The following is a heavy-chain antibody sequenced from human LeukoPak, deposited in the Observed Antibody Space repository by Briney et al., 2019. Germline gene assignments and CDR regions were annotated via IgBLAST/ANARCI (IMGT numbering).Heavy chain of an antibody. V-gene: IGHV4-59*08. Sequence: SETLSLTCTVSGGSIGTYYWSWIRQSPGKGLEWIGYIYVTGTRYNPYLQSRVTISVDRSRNQFFLKMSSVTAADTVVYYCARHIGGGIEDMDVWGKGTKVIVSS. CDR2: IYVTGT. CDR1: GGSIGTYY. J-gene: IGHJ6*03. CDR3: ARHIGGGIEDMDV. D-gene: IGHD3-16*02.